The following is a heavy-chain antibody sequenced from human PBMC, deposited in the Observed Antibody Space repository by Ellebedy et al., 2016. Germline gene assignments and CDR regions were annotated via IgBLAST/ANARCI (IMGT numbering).Heavy chain of an antibody. J-gene: IGHJ4*02. CDR2: ISGSDRNT. D-gene: IGHD1-26*01. CDR3: AKVGYYSGTLGYFDH. CDR1: GFTFSSYA. Sequence: GESLKISCAASGFTFSSYAMSWVRQAPGKGLEWVSAISGSDRNTYYADSVKGRFTISRDNSKNTPYLQMNSLRAEDTAVYYCAKVGYYSGTLGYFDHWGQGTLVTVSS. V-gene: IGHV3-23*01.